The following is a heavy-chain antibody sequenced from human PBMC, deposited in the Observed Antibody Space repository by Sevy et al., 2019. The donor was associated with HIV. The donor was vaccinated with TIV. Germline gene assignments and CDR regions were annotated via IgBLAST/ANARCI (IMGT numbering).Heavy chain of an antibody. V-gene: IGHV6-1*01. J-gene: IGHJ5*02. CDR3: ARGKVRATTIIFWFDP. D-gene: IGHD1-26*01. Sequence: SQTLSLTCAISGDSVSSNSAAWNWIRQSPSRGLEWLGRTYYRSKWYNDYAVSVKSRITINPDTSKNQFSLQLNSVTPEDTAVYYCARGKVRATTIIFWFDPWGQGTLVTVSS. CDR1: GDSVSSNSAA. CDR2: TYYRSKWYN.